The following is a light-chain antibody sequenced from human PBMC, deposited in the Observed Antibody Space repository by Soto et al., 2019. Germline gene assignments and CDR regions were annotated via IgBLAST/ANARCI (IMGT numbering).Light chain of an antibody. Sequence: QSALTQPRSVSGSPGQSVTISCTGTSSDVGAYNSVSWYQQHPGQAPQLIIYDVSKRPSGVPDRISASKSGNTASLTISGLQAEDEAEYYCLSYAGSYIYVFGTGTKLTV. CDR2: DVS. CDR3: LSYAGSYIYV. CDR1: SSDVGAYNS. J-gene: IGLJ1*01. V-gene: IGLV2-11*01.